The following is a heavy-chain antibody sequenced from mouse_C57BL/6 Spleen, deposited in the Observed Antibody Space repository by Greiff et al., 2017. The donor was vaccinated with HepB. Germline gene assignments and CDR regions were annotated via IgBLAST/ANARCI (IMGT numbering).Heavy chain of an antibody. V-gene: IGHV1-52*01. J-gene: IGHJ1*03. CDR3: ARRRIYYGNPYFDV. CDR1: GYTFTSYW. CDR2: IDPSDSET. Sequence: QVQLQQPGAELVRPGSSVKLSCKASGYTFTSYWMHWVKQRPIQGLEWIGNIDPSDSETHYNQKFKDKATLTVDKSSSTAYMQLSSLTSEDSAVYYCARRRIYYGNPYFDVWGTGTTVTVSS. D-gene: IGHD2-1*01.